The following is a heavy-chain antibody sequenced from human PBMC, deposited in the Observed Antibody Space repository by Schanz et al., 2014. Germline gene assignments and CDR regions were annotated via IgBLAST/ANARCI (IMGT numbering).Heavy chain of an antibody. CDR2: IENNANGATT. CDR1: GFTFSEVY. D-gene: IGHD1-20*01. J-gene: IGHJ3*02. CDR3: TTFNNRDALYI. V-gene: IGHV3-15*04. Sequence: EVQLVESGGGLVEPWGSLRLSCSGSGFTFSEVYMSWVRQAPGKGLEWVGRIENNANGATTDYAAPVKGRFTVSRDDSRNTLYLQMNTLRTDDTALYYCTTFNNRDALYIWGQGTMVSVSS.